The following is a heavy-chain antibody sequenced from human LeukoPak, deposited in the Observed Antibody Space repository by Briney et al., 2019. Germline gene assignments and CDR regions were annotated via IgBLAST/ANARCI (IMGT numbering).Heavy chain of an antibody. D-gene: IGHD2-2*01. CDR2: ISAYNGNT. J-gene: IGHJ6*03. Sequence: ASVKVSCKASGYTFTSYGISWVRQAPGQGLEWMGWISAYNGNTNYAQKLQGRVTITRNTSISTAYMELSSLRSEDTAVYYCARGAIVVVPAAMREPYYYYYYYMDVWGKGTTVTVSS. CDR3: ARGAIVVVPAAMREPYYYYYYYMDV. CDR1: GYTFTSYG. V-gene: IGHV1-18*01.